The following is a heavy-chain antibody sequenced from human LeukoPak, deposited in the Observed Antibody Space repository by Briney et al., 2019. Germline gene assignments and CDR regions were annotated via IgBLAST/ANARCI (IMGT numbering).Heavy chain of an antibody. Sequence: ASVKVSCKASGYTFTGYYMHWVRQAPGQGLEWMGWINPNSGGTNYAQKFQGRVTMTRDTSISTAYMELSRLRSDDTAVYYCARARGSYYDLWSGLYRGYGFDIWGQGTMVTVSS. CDR3: ARARGSYYDLWSGLYRGYGFDI. V-gene: IGHV1-2*02. J-gene: IGHJ3*02. CDR2: INPNSGGT. CDR1: GYTFTGYY. D-gene: IGHD3-3*01.